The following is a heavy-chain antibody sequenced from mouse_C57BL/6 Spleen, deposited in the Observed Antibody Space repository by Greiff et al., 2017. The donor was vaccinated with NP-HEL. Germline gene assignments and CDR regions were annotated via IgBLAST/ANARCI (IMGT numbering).Heavy chain of an antibody. J-gene: IGHJ1*03. CDR3: ARNIYYYGSSTL. D-gene: IGHD1-1*01. CDR1: GYTFTDYY. V-gene: IGHV1-26*01. CDR2: INPNNGGT. Sequence: EVKLMESGPELVKPGASVKISCKASGYTFTDYYMNWVKQSHGKSLEWIGDINPNNGGTSYNQKFKGKATLTVDKSSSTAYMELRSLTSEDSAVYYCARNIYYYGSSTLWGTGTTVTVSS.